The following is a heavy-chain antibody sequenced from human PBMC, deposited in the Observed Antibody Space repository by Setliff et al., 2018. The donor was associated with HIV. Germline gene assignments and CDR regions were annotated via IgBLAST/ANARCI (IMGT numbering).Heavy chain of an antibody. CDR3: ARGDSRYFDY. CDR2: IYYSGST. J-gene: IGHJ4*02. CDR1: GGSISSSSYY. Sequence: SETLSLTCTVSGGSISSSSYYWGWIRQPPGKGLEWIGSIYYSGSTYYNPSLKSRVTISVDTSKNQFSLKLGSVTAADTAVYYCARGDSRYFDYWGQGTLVTVSS. D-gene: IGHD2-21*02. V-gene: IGHV4-39*07.